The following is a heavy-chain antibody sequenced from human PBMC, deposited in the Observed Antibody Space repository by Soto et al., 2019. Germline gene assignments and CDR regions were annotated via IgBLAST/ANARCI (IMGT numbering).Heavy chain of an antibody. J-gene: IGHJ6*02. Sequence: PGGSLRLSCAASGFTFSSYWMHWVRQAPGKGLVWVSRINSDGSSTSYADSVKGRFTISRDNAKNTLYLQMNSLRAEDTAVYYCARDRQYSSGWEYYYYGMDVWGQGTKVTVYS. CDR1: GFTFSSYW. CDR2: INSDGSST. CDR3: ARDRQYSSGWEYYYYGMDV. V-gene: IGHV3-74*01. D-gene: IGHD6-19*01.